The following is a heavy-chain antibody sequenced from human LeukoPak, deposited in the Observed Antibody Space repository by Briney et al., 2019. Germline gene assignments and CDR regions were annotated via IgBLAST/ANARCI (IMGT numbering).Heavy chain of an antibody. J-gene: IGHJ6*02. CDR3: ATSSDIVAPRYYYYYGMDV. V-gene: IGHV1-24*01. D-gene: IGHD5-12*01. CDR2: FDPEDGET. Sequence: ASVKVSCKVSGYTLTELSMHWVRQAPGKGLEWMGGFDPEDGETIYAQEFQGRVTMTEDTSTDTAYMELSSLRSEDTAVYYCATSSDIVAPRYYYYYGMDVWGQGTTVTVSS. CDR1: GYTLTELS.